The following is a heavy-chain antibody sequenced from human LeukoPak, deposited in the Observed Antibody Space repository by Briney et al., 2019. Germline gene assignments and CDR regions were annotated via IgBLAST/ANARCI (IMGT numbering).Heavy chain of an antibody. CDR1: GGSISSSSYY. CDR3: ARGPYGDYVWQYNWFDP. J-gene: IGHJ5*02. V-gene: IGHV4-39*01. CDR2: IYYSGST. D-gene: IGHD4-17*01. Sequence: SETLSLTCTVSGGSISSSSYYWGWIRQPPGKGLEWIGSIYYSGSTYYNPSLKSRVTISVDTSKNQFSLKLSSVTAADTAVYYCARGPYGDYVWQYNWFDPWGQGTLVTVSS.